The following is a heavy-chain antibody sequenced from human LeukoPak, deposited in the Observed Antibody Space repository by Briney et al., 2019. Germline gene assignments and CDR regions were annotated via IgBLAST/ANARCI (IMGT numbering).Heavy chain of an antibody. D-gene: IGHD3-10*01. J-gene: IGHJ4*02. CDR3: LRDPVGNYGSGTYPPS. CDR2: IKQDGSEK. Sequence: GGSLRLSCAASGFTFSNYWMSWVRQAPGKGLEWVANIKQDGSEKYYVDSVKGRFTISRDNAKNSVYLQMNSLRAEDTAVYYYLRDPVGNYGSGTYPPSWGQGTLVTVSS. V-gene: IGHV3-7*01. CDR1: GFTFSNYW.